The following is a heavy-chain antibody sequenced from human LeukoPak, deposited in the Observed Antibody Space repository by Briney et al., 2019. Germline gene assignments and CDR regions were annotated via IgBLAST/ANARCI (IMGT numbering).Heavy chain of an antibody. CDR2: ISGSGGSS. Sequence: PGGSLRLSCAASGVTFSTYAMSWVRQAPGKGLEWVSGISGSGGSSYYADSVKGRFTISRDNSQNSLYLQMNSLRAEDTAVYYCAREYSSSWSNAFDIWGQGTMVTVSS. D-gene: IGHD6-13*01. CDR1: GVTFSTYA. CDR3: AREYSSSWSNAFDI. J-gene: IGHJ3*02. V-gene: IGHV3-23*01.